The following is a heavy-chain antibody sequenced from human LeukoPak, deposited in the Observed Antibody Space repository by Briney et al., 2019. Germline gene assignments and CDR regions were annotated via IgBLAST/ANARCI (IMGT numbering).Heavy chain of an antibody. CDR3: ATRDRNNGVDY. V-gene: IGHV3-53*01. Sequence: GGSLRLSCAVSEFTVYNSYMSWVRQAPGKGLEWVSIIYSGGDTFYVDSVKGRFAISRDKSKNTVYLQMNSLRAEDTAVYYCATRDRNNGVDYWGQGTQVTVSS. J-gene: IGHJ4*02. CDR1: EFTVYNSY. CDR2: IYSGGDT. D-gene: IGHD2-8*01.